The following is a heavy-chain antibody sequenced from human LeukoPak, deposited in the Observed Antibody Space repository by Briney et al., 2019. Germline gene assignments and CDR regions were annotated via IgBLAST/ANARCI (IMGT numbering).Heavy chain of an antibody. Sequence: SETLSLTCNVSGGSIIRYYWTWVRQPPGKGLEWIGYIYDNGGTNYNPSLRSRVTISVDTSKNQFSLTLTSVTAADTAVYYCARGIRYGNDFWGQGILVTAPS. CDR2: IYDNGGT. CDR1: GGSIIRYY. CDR3: ARGIRYGNDF. V-gene: IGHV4-59*01. J-gene: IGHJ4*02. D-gene: IGHD6-13*01.